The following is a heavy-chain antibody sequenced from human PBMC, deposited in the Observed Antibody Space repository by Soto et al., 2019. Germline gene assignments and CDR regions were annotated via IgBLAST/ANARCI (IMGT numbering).Heavy chain of an antibody. Sequence: QVQLVQSGAEVKKPGASVRVSCRASTYTFTGYYIHWVRQAPGHGLEWMGWINPNSGDTSYAQKFQGRVTMTTDTSISTAYMELSSMTSDDTAMYYCARGGPRITDRLDYWGQGPLVTVSS. J-gene: IGHJ4*02. D-gene: IGHD3-16*01. CDR1: TYTFTGYY. CDR3: ARGGPRITDRLDY. V-gene: IGHV1-2*02. CDR2: INPNSGDT.